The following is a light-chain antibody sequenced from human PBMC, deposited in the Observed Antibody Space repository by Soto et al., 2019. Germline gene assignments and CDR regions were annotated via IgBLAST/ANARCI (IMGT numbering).Light chain of an antibody. CDR3: QHRSNWPLT. J-gene: IGKJ5*01. CDR1: QSVSSY. V-gene: IGKV3-11*01. CDR2: DAS. Sequence: EIVLTQSPATLSLSPGERATLFCRASQSVSSYFAWYQQKPGQAPNLLIYDASNRATGIPARFSGSGSGTDFTLTISSLEPEASAVSYCQHRSNWPLTFGQGTRLEIK.